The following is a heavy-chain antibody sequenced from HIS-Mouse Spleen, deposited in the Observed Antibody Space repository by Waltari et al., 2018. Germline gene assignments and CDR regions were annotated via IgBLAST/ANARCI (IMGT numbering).Heavy chain of an antibody. CDR2: INHSGST. D-gene: IGHD2-2*01. J-gene: IGHJ4*02. CDR3: ARSKGYCSSTSCYYFDY. CDR1: GGSFSGYY. Sequence: QVQLQQWGAGLLKPSETLSLTCAVYGGSFSGYYWSWIRQPPGKGLEWIGEINHSGSTTYTPSLKSRVTISVDTSKNQFSLKLSSVTAADTAVYYCARSKGYCSSTSCYYFDYWGQGTLVTVSS. V-gene: IGHV4-34*01.